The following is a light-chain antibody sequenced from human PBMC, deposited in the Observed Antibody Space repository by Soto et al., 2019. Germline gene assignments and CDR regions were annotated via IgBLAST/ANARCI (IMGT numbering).Light chain of an antibody. CDR2: GAS. CDR1: QCVRSH. CDR3: QQYDNWPPYT. V-gene: IGKV3-15*01. Sequence: EIVMTQSPATLSVSPGERATLSCRASQCVRSHLAWYQQKPGQAPRLLIYGASTRATGVPARFSGSGSETEFTLTISSLQSGDFAVYYCQQYDNWPPYTFGQGTKLEIK. J-gene: IGKJ2*01.